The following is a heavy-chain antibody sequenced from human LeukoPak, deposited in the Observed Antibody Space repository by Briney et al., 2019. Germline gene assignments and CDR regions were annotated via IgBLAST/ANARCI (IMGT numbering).Heavy chain of an antibody. CDR3: ARVNWNNVPPYYYYYMDV. D-gene: IGHD1/OR15-1a*01. J-gene: IGHJ6*03. CDR2: IYYSGST. Sequence: PSETLSLTCTVSGGSISSSSYYWGWIRQSPGKGLEWIGSIYYSGSTYYNPSLKSRVTISVDTSKNQFSLQLNSVTPEDTAVYYCARVNWNNVPPYYYYYMDVWGKGTTVTVSS. V-gene: IGHV4-39*07. CDR1: GGSISSSSYY.